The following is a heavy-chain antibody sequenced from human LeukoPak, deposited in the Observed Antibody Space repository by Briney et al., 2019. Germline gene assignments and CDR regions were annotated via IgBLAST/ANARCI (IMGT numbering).Heavy chain of an antibody. V-gene: IGHV4-4*07. D-gene: IGHD6-19*01. CDR1: GGSISTYS. CDR2: VVTTTT. CDR3: ARDTTVASGMQF. Sequence: PSETLSLTCTVSGGSISTYSWTWVRQSPGKGLEWIGSVVTTTTKYRPALRSRVAISVDTSKNPSSLGLESVTTADTAVYYCARDTTVASGMQFWGQGALVTVSS. J-gene: IGHJ4*02.